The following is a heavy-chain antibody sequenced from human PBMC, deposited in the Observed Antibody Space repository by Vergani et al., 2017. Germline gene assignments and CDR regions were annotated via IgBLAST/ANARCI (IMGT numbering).Heavy chain of an antibody. D-gene: IGHD6-6*01. J-gene: IGHJ3*02. CDR3: AKTRIAAASSLAFDI. Sequence: QVQLQQWGAGLLKPSQTLSLTCTVSGGSISSGSYYWSWIRQPAGKGLEWIGRIYTSGSTNYNPSLKSRVTISVDTSKNQFSLKLSSVTAADTAVYYCAKTRIAAASSLAFDIWGQGTMVTVSS. CDR2: IYTSGST. V-gene: IGHV4-61*02. CDR1: GGSISSGSYY.